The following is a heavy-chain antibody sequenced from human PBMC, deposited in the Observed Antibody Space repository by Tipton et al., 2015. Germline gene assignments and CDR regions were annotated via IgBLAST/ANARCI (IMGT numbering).Heavy chain of an antibody. J-gene: IGHJ5*02. CDR1: GGSISSYY. D-gene: IGHD4-17*01. V-gene: IGHV4-59*07. CDR3: ARFDYGDYLTGFDP. Sequence: TLSLTCTVSGGSISSYYWSWIRQPPGKGLEWIGYIYYSGSTNYNPSLKSRVTISVDTSKNQFSLKLGSVTAADTAVYYCARFDYGDYLTGFDPWGQGTLVTVSS. CDR2: IYYSGST.